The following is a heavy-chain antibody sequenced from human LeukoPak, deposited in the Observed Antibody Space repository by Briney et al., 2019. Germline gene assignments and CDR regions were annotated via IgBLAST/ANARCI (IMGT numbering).Heavy chain of an antibody. V-gene: IGHV3-11*01. Sequence: GGSLRLSCAASGFTFSDYYMSWIRQAPGKGLEWVSYISSSGSTIYYADSVKGRFTISRDNAKNSLYLQMNSLRAEDTAVYYCARAAAGYDSSGYYPRLDFDIWGQGTMVTVSS. CDR2: ISSSGSTI. CDR3: ARAAAGYDSSGYYPRLDFDI. D-gene: IGHD3-22*01. CDR1: GFTFSDYY. J-gene: IGHJ3*02.